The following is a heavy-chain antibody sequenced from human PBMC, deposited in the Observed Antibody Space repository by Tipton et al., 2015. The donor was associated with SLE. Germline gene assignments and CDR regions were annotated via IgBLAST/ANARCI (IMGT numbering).Heavy chain of an antibody. J-gene: IGHJ5*02. CDR1: GVSISSDNYY. CDR3: ARRRSETGLFSKRGWFDP. D-gene: IGHD3/OR15-3a*01. V-gene: IGHV4-39*01. CDR2: ISYSENT. Sequence: TLSLTCTVSGVSISSDNYYWAWLRQPPGQGLVWIGTISYSENTYYNPSPKSRVTISAATSKTHFSLSLNSATAADPAVYYCARRRSETGLFSKRGWFDPWGQGTLVTVSS.